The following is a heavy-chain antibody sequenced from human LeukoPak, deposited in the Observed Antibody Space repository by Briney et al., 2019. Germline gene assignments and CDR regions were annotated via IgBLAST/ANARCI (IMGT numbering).Heavy chain of an antibody. J-gene: IGHJ4*02. Sequence: SETLSLTCAVSGASISSSNYYWGWVRQSPGKGLEWIGNIYSSGNTYYNASLKSRVTMYIDTSKNQFSLKLSSVTAADTAVYYCARDRYYYDSSGYYRLDYWGQGTLVTVSS. V-gene: IGHV4-39*07. CDR1: GASISSSNYY. CDR3: ARDRYYYDSSGYYRLDY. CDR2: IYSSGNT. D-gene: IGHD3-22*01.